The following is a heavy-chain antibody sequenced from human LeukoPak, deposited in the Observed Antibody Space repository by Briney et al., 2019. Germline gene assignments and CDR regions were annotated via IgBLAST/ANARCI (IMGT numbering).Heavy chain of an antibody. D-gene: IGHD3-22*01. CDR2: ISSSSSYI. Sequence: GGSLRLSCAASGFTFSSYSMNWVRQAPGKGLEWVSSISSSSSYIYYADSLQGRFSISRDNAKNSLYLQMNSLRADDTAVYYCASDSSGYYWGQGTLVTFSS. J-gene: IGHJ4*02. CDR1: GFTFSSYS. V-gene: IGHV3-21*01. CDR3: ASDSSGYY.